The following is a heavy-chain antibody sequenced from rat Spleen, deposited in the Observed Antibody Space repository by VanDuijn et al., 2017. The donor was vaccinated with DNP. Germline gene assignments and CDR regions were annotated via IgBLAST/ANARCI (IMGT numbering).Heavy chain of an antibody. CDR3: AADEGVGDPFDF. D-gene: IGHD1-11*01. CDR1: GFTFSDYY. Sequence: EVQLVESDGGLVQPGRSLKLSCAASGFTFSDYYMAWLRQAPTKGLEWVATISYDGTNTYYRDSVKGRFTISRDYAKSTMYLQMDSLRSEETATYYCAADEGVGDPFDFWGQRVIVTVSS. J-gene: IGHJ2*01. CDR2: ISYDGTNT. V-gene: IGHV5-29*01.